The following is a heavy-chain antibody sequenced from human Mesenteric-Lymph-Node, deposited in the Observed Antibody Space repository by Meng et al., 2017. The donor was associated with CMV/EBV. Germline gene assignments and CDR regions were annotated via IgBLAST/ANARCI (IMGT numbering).Heavy chain of an antibody. J-gene: IGHJ6*02. CDR1: GGSISGYY. CDR2: IYYSGST. D-gene: IGHD6-19*01. Sequence: SETLSLTCTVSGGSISGYYWSWIRQPPGKGLEWIGYIYYSGSTNYNPSLESRVTISVDRSNNHFSLKLSSVTAADTAVYYCARADYSSGWSDYYYGMDVWGQGTTVTVSS. V-gene: IGHV4-59*01. CDR3: ARADYSSGWSDYYYGMDV.